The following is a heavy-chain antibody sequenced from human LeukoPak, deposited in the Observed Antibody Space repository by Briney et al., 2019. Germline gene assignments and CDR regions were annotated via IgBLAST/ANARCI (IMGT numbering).Heavy chain of an antibody. Sequence: PGGSLRLSCAASGFTFSSYGMHWVRQAPGKGLEWVAVIWYDGSNKYYADSVKGRFTIFRDNSKNTLYLQMNSLRAEDTAVYYCARDYGERGYSYGLDYWGQGTLVTVSS. D-gene: IGHD5-18*01. J-gene: IGHJ4*02. CDR2: IWYDGSNK. CDR3: ARDYGERGYSYGLDY. V-gene: IGHV3-33*01. CDR1: GFTFSSYG.